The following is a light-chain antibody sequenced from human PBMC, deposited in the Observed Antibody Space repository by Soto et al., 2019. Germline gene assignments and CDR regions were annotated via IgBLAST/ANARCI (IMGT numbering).Light chain of an antibody. CDR1: QSVSSK. CDR3: QQRSNWPPIT. V-gene: IGKV3-15*01. Sequence: EIVMTQSPATLSVSPGEGATLSCRASQSVSSKLAWYQQKPGQAPRLLIYGASTRATGIPARFSGSGSGTEFTLIISSLQSEDFAVYYCQQRSNWPPITFGQGTKVDIK. CDR2: GAS. J-gene: IGKJ1*01.